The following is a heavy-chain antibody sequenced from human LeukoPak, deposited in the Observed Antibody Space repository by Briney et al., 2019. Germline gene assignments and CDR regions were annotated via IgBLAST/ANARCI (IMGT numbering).Heavy chain of an antibody. CDR3: AKNSGWYGAFDI. CDR2: ISGSGSNI. V-gene: IGHV3-23*01. Sequence: TRGSLRLSCVASGFAFSSYAMSGVRQAPGKGLGWVSSISGSGSNIVYADSVKGRFTISRDNSKNTLYLQMNSLRADDTAVYYCAKNSGWYGAFDIWGQGTMVTVSS. CDR1: GFAFSSYA. D-gene: IGHD6-19*01. J-gene: IGHJ3*02.